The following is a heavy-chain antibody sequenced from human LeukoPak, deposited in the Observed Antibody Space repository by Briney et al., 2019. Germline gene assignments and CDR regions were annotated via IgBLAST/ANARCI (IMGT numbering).Heavy chain of an antibody. D-gene: IGHD6-19*01. J-gene: IGHJ4*02. CDR2: IYTSGGT. Sequence: PETLSLTCTVSGGSISSYYWTWIRQPAGKGLEWIGRIYTSGGTNYNPSLKTRITMSVDTSKNQVSLKLSSVTAADTAMYYCARAAEYSSGWYLFDYWGQGILVTVSA. V-gene: IGHV4-4*07. CDR1: GGSISSYY. CDR3: ARAAEYSSGWYLFDY.